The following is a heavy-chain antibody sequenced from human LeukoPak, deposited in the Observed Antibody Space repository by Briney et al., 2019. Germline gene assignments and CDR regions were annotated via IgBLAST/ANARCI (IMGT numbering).Heavy chain of an antibody. D-gene: IGHD1-14*01. CDR2: IWYDGSDK. V-gene: IGHV3-33*08. Sequence: GGSLRLSCAASGFTFSSYAMSWVRQAPGKGLEWVAVIWYDGSDKYYTDSVKGRFTISRDNSRNTLYLQMNSLRVEDTAIYYCARDITSHYFDYCGQGALVTVSS. CDR3: ARDITSHYFDY. CDR1: GFTFSSYA. J-gene: IGHJ4*02.